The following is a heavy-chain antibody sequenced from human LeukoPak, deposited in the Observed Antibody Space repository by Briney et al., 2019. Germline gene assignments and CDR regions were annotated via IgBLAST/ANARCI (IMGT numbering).Heavy chain of an antibody. CDR2: INSDGSST. CDR1: GFTFSSYW. CDR3: ASATEVWFGELWPPDY. V-gene: IGHV3-74*01. D-gene: IGHD3-10*01. J-gene: IGHJ4*02. Sequence: PGGPLRLSCAASGFTFSSYWMHWVRQAPGKGLVWVSRINSDGSSTSYADSVKGRFTISRDNAKNTLYLQMNSLRAEDTAVYYCASATEVWFGELWPPDYWGQGTLVTVSS.